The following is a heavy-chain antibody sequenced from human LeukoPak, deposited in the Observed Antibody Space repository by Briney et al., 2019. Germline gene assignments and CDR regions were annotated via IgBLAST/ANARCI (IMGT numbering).Heavy chain of an antibody. CDR2: INHSGST. V-gene: IGHV4-34*01. CDR1: GGSFSGYY. Sequence: PSETLSLTCAVYGGSFSGYYWSWIRQPPGKGLEWIGEINHSGSTNYNPSLKSRVTISVDTSKIQFCLKLSSVTAADTAVYYCARGTPYYDFWSGYLYYYYYMDVWGKGNTVTVSS. CDR3: ARGTPYYDFWSGYLYYYYYMDV. D-gene: IGHD3-3*01. J-gene: IGHJ6*03.